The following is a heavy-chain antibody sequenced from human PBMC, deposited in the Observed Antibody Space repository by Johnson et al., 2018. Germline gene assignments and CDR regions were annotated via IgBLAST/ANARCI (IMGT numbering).Heavy chain of an antibody. CDR3: AKGRGYCGGDCYSYFQH. J-gene: IGHJ1*01. CDR2: ISYDGSNK. CDR1: GFTFSSYA. D-gene: IGHD2-21*02. V-gene: IGHV3-30*04. Sequence: VQLVQSGGGVVQPGRSLRLSCAASGFTFSSYAMHWVRQAPGKGLEWVAVISYDGSNKYYADSVKGRFTISRDNSKNTLYLQMNSLRAEGTAVYYCAKGRGYCGGDCYSYFQHWGHVTLVTVSS.